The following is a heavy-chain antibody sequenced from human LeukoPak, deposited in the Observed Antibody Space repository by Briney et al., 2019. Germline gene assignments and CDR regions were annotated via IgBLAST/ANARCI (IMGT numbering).Heavy chain of an antibody. Sequence: PGGSLRLSCAASGFTFDDYAMHWVRQAPGKGLEWVSGISWNSGSIGYADSVKGRFTISRDNSKNTLYLQMNSLRAEDTAVYYCARDPFAHWGQGTMVTVSS. CDR2: ISWNSGSI. V-gene: IGHV3-9*01. D-gene: IGHD3-3*02. CDR3: ARDPFAH. CDR1: GFTFDDYA. J-gene: IGHJ3*01.